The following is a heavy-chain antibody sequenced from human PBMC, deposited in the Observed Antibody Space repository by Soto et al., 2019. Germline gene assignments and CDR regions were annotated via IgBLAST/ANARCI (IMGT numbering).Heavy chain of an antibody. V-gene: IGHV3-23*01. CDR3: AKHFVNGEVDY. Sequence: GGSLRLSCAASGFTFSSYAMSWVRQAPGKGLEWVSIISGSGGSTYYADSVKGRFTISRDNSENTLYLQMNSLTAEDTAVYYCAKHFVNGEVDYWGQGTLVTVSS. D-gene: IGHD3-10*01. CDR1: GFTFSSYA. CDR2: ISGSGGST. J-gene: IGHJ4*02.